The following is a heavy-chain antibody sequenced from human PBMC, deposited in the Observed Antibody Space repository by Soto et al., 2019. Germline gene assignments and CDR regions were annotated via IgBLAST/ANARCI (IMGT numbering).Heavy chain of an antibody. D-gene: IGHD3-3*01. Sequence: ASVKVSCKASGGTFSSYAISWVRQAPGQGLEWMGGIIPIFGTANYAQKFQGRVTITEDESTSAAYMELSSLRSEDTAVYYCARTVVDDITIFGVPKYGQRDYYYYYGMDVWGQGTTVTVSS. CDR1: GGTFSSYA. CDR2: IIPIFGTA. J-gene: IGHJ6*02. V-gene: IGHV1-69*13. CDR3: ARTVVDDITIFGVPKYGQRDYYYYYGMDV.